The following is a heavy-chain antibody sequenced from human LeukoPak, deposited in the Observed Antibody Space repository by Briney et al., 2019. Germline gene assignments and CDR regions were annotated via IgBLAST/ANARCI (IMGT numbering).Heavy chain of an antibody. CDR1: GFTFSTYS. CDR3: ARGVWATVTTRDYFVY. CDR2: ITHDGTNK. J-gene: IGHJ4*02. D-gene: IGHD4-17*01. Sequence: PGRSLRLSCAASGFTFSTYSMHWVRQAPGKGLEWVALITHDGTNKYYADSVKGRFTISRDNSKNTLYLQMNSLRAEDTAVYYCARGVWATVTTRDYFVYWGQGTLVTVSS. V-gene: IGHV3-30*04.